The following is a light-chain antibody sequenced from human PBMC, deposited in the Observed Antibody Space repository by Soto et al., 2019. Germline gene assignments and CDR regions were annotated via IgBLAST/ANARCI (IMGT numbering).Light chain of an antibody. CDR1: QSVSSSY. J-gene: IGKJ2*01. CDR2: GAS. V-gene: IGKV3-20*01. Sequence: EIVLTQSPGTLSWSPGERATLSCRASQSVSSSYLAWYKQKPGQAPRLLIYGASSRASGIPDRFSGSGSGTDFTLTISRLEPEDFAVYYCQQYGSSPVYTFGQGTKLEIK. CDR3: QQYGSSPVYT.